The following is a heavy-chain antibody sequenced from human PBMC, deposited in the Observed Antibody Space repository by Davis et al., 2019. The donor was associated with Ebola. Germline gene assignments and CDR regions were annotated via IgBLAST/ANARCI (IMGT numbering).Heavy chain of an antibody. CDR2: ISSGSAYI. CDR1: GITFSRNW. Sequence: GESLKISCAASGITFSRNWMSWIRQAPGKGLEWVSSISSGSAYISYADSVKGRFTISRDNAKNSVYLQMNSLRAEDTALYYCAKKSGSYDWYFDLWGRGALVTVSS. CDR3: AKKSGSYDWYFDL. D-gene: IGHD1-26*01. J-gene: IGHJ2*01. V-gene: IGHV3-21*01.